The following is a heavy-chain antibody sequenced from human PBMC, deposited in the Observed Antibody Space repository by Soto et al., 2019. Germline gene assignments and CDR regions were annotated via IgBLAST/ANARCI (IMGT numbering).Heavy chain of an antibody. V-gene: IGHV1-3*01. CDR3: ARLSSYGDYAH. CDR2: INAGNGNT. D-gene: IGHD4-17*01. CDR1: GYTSTGYA. J-gene: IGHJ4*02. Sequence: ASVKVSCKASGYTSTGYAMHWVRQAPGQRLEWMGWINAGNGNTKYSQKFQGRVTITRDTSASTAYMELSSLRSEDTAVYYCARLSSYGDYAHWGQGTLVTVSS.